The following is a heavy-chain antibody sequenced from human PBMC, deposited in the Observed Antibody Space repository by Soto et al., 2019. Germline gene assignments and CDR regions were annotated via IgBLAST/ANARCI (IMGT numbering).Heavy chain of an antibody. J-gene: IGHJ5*02. Sequence: GASVKVSCKASGYTFTSYAMHWVRQAPGQRLEWMGWINAGNGNTKYSQKFQGRVTITRDTSASTAYMELSSLRSEDTAVYYCARDSVGYCSSTSCYALNWFDPWGQGTLVTVSS. CDR1: GYTFTSYA. V-gene: IGHV1-3*01. CDR2: INAGNGNT. D-gene: IGHD2-2*01. CDR3: ARDSVGYCSSTSCYALNWFDP.